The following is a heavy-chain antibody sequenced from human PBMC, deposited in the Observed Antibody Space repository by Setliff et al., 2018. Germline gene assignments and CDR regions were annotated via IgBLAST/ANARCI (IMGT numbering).Heavy chain of an antibody. CDR2: IRYDGNNK. Sequence: PGGSLRLSCAASGFTFSSYGMHWVRQAPGKGLEWVSFIRYDGNNKYYVDSVKGQFTISRDNSKNTLYLQMNSLRAEDTAVYYCAKEGWGATFHSWGQGTLVTVSS. D-gene: IGHD1-26*01. CDR3: AKEGWGATFHS. CDR1: GFTFSSYG. V-gene: IGHV3-30*02. J-gene: IGHJ5*01.